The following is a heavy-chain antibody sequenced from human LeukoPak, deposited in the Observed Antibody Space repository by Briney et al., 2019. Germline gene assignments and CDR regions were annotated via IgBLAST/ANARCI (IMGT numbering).Heavy chain of an antibody. CDR1: GFTFSSYA. Sequence: GGSLRLSCAASGFTFSSYAMSWIRQAPGKGLEWVSYISSSGSTIYYADSVKGRFTISRDNAKNSLYLQMNSLRAEDTAVYYCARSPLLHDAFDIWGQGTMVTVSS. CDR2: ISSSGSTI. D-gene: IGHD2-15*01. CDR3: ARSPLLHDAFDI. J-gene: IGHJ3*02. V-gene: IGHV3-11*04.